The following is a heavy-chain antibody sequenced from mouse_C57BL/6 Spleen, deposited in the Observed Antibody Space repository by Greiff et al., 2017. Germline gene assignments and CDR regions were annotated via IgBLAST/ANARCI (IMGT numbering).Heavy chain of an antibody. CDR1: GYTFTGYW. Sequence: VKLVESGAELMKPGASVKLSCKATGYTFTGYWIEWVKQRPGHGLEWIGEILTGSGSTNYNEKFKGKATFTADTSSNTAYMQLSSLTTEDSAIYYCASRNDGGGLYFDYWGQGTTLTVSS. D-gene: IGHD2-3*01. CDR3: ASRNDGGGLYFDY. CDR2: ILTGSGST. J-gene: IGHJ2*01. V-gene: IGHV1-9*01.